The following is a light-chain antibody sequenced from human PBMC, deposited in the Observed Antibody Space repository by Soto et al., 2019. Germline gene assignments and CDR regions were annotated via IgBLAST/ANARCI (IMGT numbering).Light chain of an antibody. V-gene: IGLV2-14*03. CDR2: DVT. CDR3: SSYTGSNTLEV. CDR1: SSDVGGYNY. Sequence: QSALTQRASVSGSPGQSTTISCTGTSSDVGGYNYVSWYQQHPGKAPKLMIYDVTNRPSGVSNRFSGSKSGNTASLTIFGLQAEDEADYYCSSYTGSNTLEVFGTGTKVTVL. J-gene: IGLJ1*01.